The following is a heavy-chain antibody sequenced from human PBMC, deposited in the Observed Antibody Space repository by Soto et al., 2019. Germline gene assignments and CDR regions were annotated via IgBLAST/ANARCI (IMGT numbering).Heavy chain of an antibody. CDR2: IIPIFGIA. Sequence: VQLVQSGAEVKKPGSSVKVSCKASGGTFSRYSITWVRQAPGPGLEWIGRIIPIFGIASYAQKFQGRVTITADESTSTAYMELSSLRSDDTAVYYCAREDRDRETGLVPAAIDGMDVWGQGTTVTVSS. V-gene: IGHV1-69*08. D-gene: IGHD2-2*01. J-gene: IGHJ6*02. CDR1: GGTFSRYS. CDR3: AREDRDRETGLVPAAIDGMDV.